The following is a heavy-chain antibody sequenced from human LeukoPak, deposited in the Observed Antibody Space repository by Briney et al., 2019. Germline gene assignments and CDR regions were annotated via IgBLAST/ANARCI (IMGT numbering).Heavy chain of an antibody. CDR1: GYSISSTYY. CDR3: VRVNATVATFDY. CDR2: ISHSGST. J-gene: IGHJ4*02. Sequence: SETLSLTCTVSGYSISSTYYGAWIRQPPGKGLEWIATISHSGSTYYTPSLKSRLTISLDTSKNHFSLRLCSVTAADTAVYYCVRVNATVATFDYWGLGIPVTVSS. D-gene: IGHD1-1*01. V-gene: IGHV4-38-2*02.